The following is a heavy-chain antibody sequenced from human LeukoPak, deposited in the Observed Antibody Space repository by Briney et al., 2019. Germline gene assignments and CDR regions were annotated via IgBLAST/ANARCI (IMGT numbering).Heavy chain of an antibody. CDR2: ISSSSSYI. D-gene: IGHD2/OR15-2a*01. CDR1: GFTFSSYS. CDR3: ATHSDDYFIQFDY. V-gene: IGHV3-21*01. J-gene: IGHJ4*02. Sequence: GPLRLPCSASGFTFSSYSMNWVRQAPGGGLEWCSSISSSSSYIYYADSVKGRFTISRDNAKNSLYLQMNSLRAEDTAVYYCATHSDDYFIQFDYWGQGTLVTVSS.